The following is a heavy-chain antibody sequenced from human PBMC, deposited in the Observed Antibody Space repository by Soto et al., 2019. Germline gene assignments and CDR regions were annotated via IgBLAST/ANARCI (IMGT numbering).Heavy chain of an antibody. V-gene: IGHV3-7*01. CDR2: IKQDGSEK. CDR3: ARANYDFWSGYLCYFDY. D-gene: IGHD3-3*01. CDR1: GFTFSSYW. Sequence: QPWGSLRLSCAASGFTFSSYWMSWVRQAPGKGLEWVANIKQDGSEKYYVDSVKGRFTISRDNAKNSLYLQMNSLRAEDTAVYYCARANYDFWSGYLCYFDYWGQGTLVTVSS. J-gene: IGHJ4*02.